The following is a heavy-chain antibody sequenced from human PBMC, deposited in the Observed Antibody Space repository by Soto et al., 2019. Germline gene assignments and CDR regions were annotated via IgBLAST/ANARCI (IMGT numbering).Heavy chain of an antibody. CDR2: IYHSGTT. D-gene: IGHD2-15*01. J-gene: IGHJ4*02. CDR3: AKDGSGHPYYSDN. CDR1: GASISSNNW. Sequence: QVQLQESGPGLVKPSGTLSLTCVVSGASISSNNWWSWVRQPPGKGLEWIGEIYHSGTTSYNPSLKSRVTMSVDKSKNKFSLKVTSVTAADTAVYFCAKDGSGHPYYSDNWGQGNLVTVSS. V-gene: IGHV4-4*02.